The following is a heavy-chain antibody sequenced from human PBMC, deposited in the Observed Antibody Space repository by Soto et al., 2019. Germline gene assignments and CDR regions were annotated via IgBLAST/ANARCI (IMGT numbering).Heavy chain of an antibody. V-gene: IGHV3-30*03. J-gene: IGHJ4*02. CDR3: ASSIVVVIPDY. D-gene: IGHD3-22*01. CDR1: GFTFSSYG. CDR2: ISYDGSNK. Sequence: QVQLVESGGGVVQPGRSLRLSCAASGFTFSSYGMHWVRQAPGKGLEWVAVISYDGSNKYYADSVKGRFTISRDNSKNTQYLQMNSLRAEDTAVYYCASSIVVVIPDYWGQGTLVTVSS.